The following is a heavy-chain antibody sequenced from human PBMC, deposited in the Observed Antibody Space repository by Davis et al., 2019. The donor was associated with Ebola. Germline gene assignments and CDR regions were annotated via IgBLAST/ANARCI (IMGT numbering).Heavy chain of an antibody. J-gene: IGHJ4*02. D-gene: IGHD6-13*01. CDR1: GFTFSSYG. V-gene: IGHV3-30*03. Sequence: PGGSLRLSCAASGFTFSSYGMHWVRQAPGKGLEWVAVISYDGSNKYYADSVRGRFTISRDNSQHTLYLQMNSLRAEDTAVYYCARFEIAASSNYFDYWGQGTLVTVSS. CDR3: ARFEIAASSNYFDY. CDR2: ISYDGSNK.